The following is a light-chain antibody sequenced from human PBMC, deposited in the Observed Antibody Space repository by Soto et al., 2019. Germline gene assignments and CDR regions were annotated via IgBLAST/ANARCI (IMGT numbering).Light chain of an antibody. V-gene: IGKV3-15*01. CDR1: QSVSS. Sequence: EIVRTQSPAALSVSPGDRATLSCRASQSVSSIAWYQQKPGQPPRLLIYGASRRATNIPARFSGGGSDTEFTLTISTLQSEDFAVYYCQYYNYWPQTFGQGTKVDIK. CDR2: GAS. J-gene: IGKJ1*01. CDR3: QYYNYWPQT.